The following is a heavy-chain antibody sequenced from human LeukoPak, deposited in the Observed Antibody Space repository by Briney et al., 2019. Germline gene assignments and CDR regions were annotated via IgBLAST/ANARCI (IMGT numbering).Heavy chain of an antibody. CDR3: ARVDVAGTSGCFDY. J-gene: IGHJ4*02. Sequence: GGSLRLSCAASGFTFSSYAMSWVRQAPGKGLEWVSSISSSSSYIYYADSVKGRVTISRDNAKNSLYLQMNSLRAEDTAVYYCARVDVAGTSGCFDYWGQGTLVTVSS. CDR2: ISSSSSYI. V-gene: IGHV3-21*01. D-gene: IGHD6-19*01. CDR1: GFTFSSYA.